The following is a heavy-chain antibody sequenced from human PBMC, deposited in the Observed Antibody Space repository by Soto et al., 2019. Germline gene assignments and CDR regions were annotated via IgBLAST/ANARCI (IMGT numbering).Heavy chain of an antibody. Sequence: QVQLVQSGAEVKKPGASVKVSCKASGYTFTSYGISWVRQAPGQGLEWMGWISAYNGNTNYAQKLQGRVTMTTDTATSRAYMELRSLRSDDTAVYYCARGTAEGWSRLGRPRYYFDYCGHGTLVTVSS. CDR1: GYTFTSYG. V-gene: IGHV1-18*01. D-gene: IGHD6-19*01. CDR3: ARGTAEGWSRLGRPRYYFDY. J-gene: IGHJ4*01. CDR2: ISAYNGNT.